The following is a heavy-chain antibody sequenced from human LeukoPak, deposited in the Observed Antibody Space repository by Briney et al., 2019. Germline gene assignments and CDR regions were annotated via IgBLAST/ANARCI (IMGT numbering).Heavy chain of an antibody. Sequence: GGSLRLSCAASGFTFSSYWMSWVRQAPGKGLEWVANIKQDGSEKYYVDSVKGRFTISRDNAKNSLYLQMNSLRAEDTAVYYCARIKGVVVTDIGYWGQGTLVTVSS. CDR2: IKQDGSEK. V-gene: IGHV3-7*03. CDR1: GFTFSSYW. J-gene: IGHJ4*02. CDR3: ARIKGVVVTDIGY. D-gene: IGHD2-21*02.